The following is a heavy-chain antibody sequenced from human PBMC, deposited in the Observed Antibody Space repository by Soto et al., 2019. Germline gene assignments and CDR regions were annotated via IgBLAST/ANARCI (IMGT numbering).Heavy chain of an antibody. CDR2: TYYRSKRDN. J-gene: IGHJ3*02. V-gene: IGHV6-1*01. D-gene: IGHD3-10*01. CDR3: ARDWPRGSPLSGAKINAFDI. Sequence: SQTLSLTCAISGDSVSSNSAAWNWIRQYPSRGLGWLGRTYYRSKRDNDYAVSVKSRITINTVTSKNQFSLQLKSVTPEDTAVYYCARDWPRGSPLSGAKINAFDIWGQGTLVTVSS. CDR1: GDSVSSNSAA.